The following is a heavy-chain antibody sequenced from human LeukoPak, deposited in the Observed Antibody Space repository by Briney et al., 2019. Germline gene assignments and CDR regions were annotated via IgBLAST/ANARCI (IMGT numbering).Heavy chain of an antibody. D-gene: IGHD5-18*01. CDR2: ISSSSSTI. CDR3: ARDLYSYANYYYYMDV. J-gene: IGHJ6*03. V-gene: IGHV3-48*01. Sequence: GGSLRLSCAASGFTFSSYSMNWVRQAPGKGLEWVSYISSSSSTIYYADSVKGRFTISRDNAKNSLYLQMNSLRAEDTAVYYCARDLYSYANYYYYMDVWGKGTTVTISS. CDR1: GFTFSSYS.